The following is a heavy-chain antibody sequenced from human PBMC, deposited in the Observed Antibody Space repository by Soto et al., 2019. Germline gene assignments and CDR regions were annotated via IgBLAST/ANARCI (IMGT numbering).Heavy chain of an antibody. J-gene: IGHJ4*02. V-gene: IGHV3-30-3*01. D-gene: IGHD3-10*01. CDR2: ISYDGSNK. CDR3: ASWETYYYGSGSYYPTPHFDY. CDR1: GFTFSSYA. Sequence: PGGSLRLSCAASGFTFSSYAMHWVRQAPGKGLEWVAVISYDGSNKYYADSVKGRFTISRDNSKNTLYLQMNSLRAEDTAVYYCASWETYYYGSGSYYPTPHFDYWGQGTLVTVSS.